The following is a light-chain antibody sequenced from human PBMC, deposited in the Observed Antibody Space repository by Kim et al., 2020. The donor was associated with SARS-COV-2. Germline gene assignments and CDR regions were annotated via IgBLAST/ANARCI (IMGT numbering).Light chain of an antibody. CDR2: GAS. CDR1: RSLTASH. Sequence: RATLSCRTSRSLTASHLAWYQQKAGQAPRLLIYGASNRATGVPDRFSGSGSETDFTLTISRLEPEDFAVYFCQQYGSSPLVTFGQGTRLEIK. CDR3: QQYGSSPLVT. V-gene: IGKV3-20*01. J-gene: IGKJ5*01.